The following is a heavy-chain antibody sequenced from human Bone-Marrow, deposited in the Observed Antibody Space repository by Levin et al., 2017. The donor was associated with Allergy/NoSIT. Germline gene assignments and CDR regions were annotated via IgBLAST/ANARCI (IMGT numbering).Heavy chain of an antibody. D-gene: IGHD6-19*01. CDR3: AKMRGMEQWFFDY. J-gene: IGHJ4*02. Sequence: GESLKISCAASGFAFSDFAMSWVRQAPGKGLEWVSTLSGPSSVTYYADSVKGRFTISRDNSKNTLHLQMNSLRAEDTAIYYCAKMRGMEQWFFDYWGQGTLVTVSS. CDR1: GFAFSDFA. CDR2: LSGPSSVT. V-gene: IGHV3-23*01.